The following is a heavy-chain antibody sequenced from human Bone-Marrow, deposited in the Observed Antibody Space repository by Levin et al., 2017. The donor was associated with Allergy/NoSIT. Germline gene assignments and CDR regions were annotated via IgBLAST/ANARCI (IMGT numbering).Heavy chain of an antibody. CDR2: ISGSGSST. D-gene: IGHD3-3*01. Sequence: GGSLRLSCEVSGFTFSNHAMAWVRQAPGKGLEWVSSISGSGSSTHYGDSVKGRFTISRDNSKNTLYLQMHSLRVEDTAVYYCARVIIPPFHMDVWGRGTTVTVSS. V-gene: IGHV3-23*01. J-gene: IGHJ6*03. CDR1: GFTFSNHA. CDR3: ARVIIPPFHMDV.